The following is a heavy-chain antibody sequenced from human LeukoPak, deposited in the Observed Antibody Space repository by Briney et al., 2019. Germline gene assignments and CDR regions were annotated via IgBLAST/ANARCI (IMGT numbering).Heavy chain of an antibody. CDR3: ARQANYYYDSSGYYYIDY. CDR2: IKPDGSEK. CDR1: GFTFSSYW. J-gene: IGHJ4*02. Sequence: GGSLRLSCAASGFTFSSYWMSWVRQAPGKGLEWVANIKPDGSEKKYVDSVKGRFTISRDNAKNSLCLQMNSLRAEDTAVYYCARQANYYYDSSGYYYIDYWGQGTLVTVSS. D-gene: IGHD3-22*01. V-gene: IGHV3-7*03.